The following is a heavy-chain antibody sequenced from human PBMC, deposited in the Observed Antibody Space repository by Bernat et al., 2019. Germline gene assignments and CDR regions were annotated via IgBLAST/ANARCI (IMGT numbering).Heavy chain of an antibody. CDR3: ARDGKDIVLVPAGVDYYYGMDV. D-gene: IGHD2-2*01. Sequence: QVQLVQSGAEVKKPGASVKVSCKASGYTFTSYGISWVRQAPGQGLEWMGWISAHNGNTNYAQKLQGRVTMTTDTSTSTAYMELRSLRSDDTAVYYCARDGKDIVLVPAGVDYYYGMDVWGQGTTVTVSS. CDR1: GYTFTSYG. CDR2: ISAHNGNT. J-gene: IGHJ6*02. V-gene: IGHV1-18*01.